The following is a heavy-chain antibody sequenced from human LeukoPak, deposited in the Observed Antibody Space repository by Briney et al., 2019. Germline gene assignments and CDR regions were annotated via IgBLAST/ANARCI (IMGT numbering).Heavy chain of an antibody. CDR3: ARPRQYSYGLRTFFDY. CDR1: GYTFTSYG. CDR2: ISAYNGNI. J-gene: IGHJ4*02. Sequence: ASVKVSCKASGYTFTSYGISWVRQAPGQGLEWMGWISAYNGNINYAQKLQGRVTMTTDTSTSTAYMELRSLRSDDTAVYYCARPRQYSYGLRTFFDYWGQGTLVTVSS. V-gene: IGHV1-18*01. D-gene: IGHD5-18*01.